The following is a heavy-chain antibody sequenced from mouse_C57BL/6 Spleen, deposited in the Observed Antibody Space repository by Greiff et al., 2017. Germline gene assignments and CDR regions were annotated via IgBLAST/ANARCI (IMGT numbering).Heavy chain of an antibody. CDR1: GFTFTDYY. J-gene: IGHJ3*01. CDR2: IRNKANGYTT. V-gene: IGHV7-3*01. CDR3: ARSDYEGFAY. Sequence: EVKLVESGGGLVQPGGSLSLSCAASGFTFTDYYMSWVRQPPGKALEWLGFIRNKANGYTTEYSASVKGRFTISRDNSQSILYLQMNALRAEDSATYYCARSDYEGFAYWGQGTLVTVSA. D-gene: IGHD2-4*01.